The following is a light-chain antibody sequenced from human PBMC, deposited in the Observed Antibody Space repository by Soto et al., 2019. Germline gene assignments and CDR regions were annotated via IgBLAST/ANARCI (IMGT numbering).Light chain of an antibody. CDR1: QSISDT. CDR2: GAS. Sequence: EIVMTQSPATLSVSPGGRATLSCRASQSISDTLAWYQQKPGQAPRLLIHGASTRAPGFPARFSGSGSWTDFTLTISSLQSEDFAVYYCQQYDNWPWTCGQGTKVEIK. J-gene: IGKJ1*01. CDR3: QQYDNWPWT. V-gene: IGKV3-15*01.